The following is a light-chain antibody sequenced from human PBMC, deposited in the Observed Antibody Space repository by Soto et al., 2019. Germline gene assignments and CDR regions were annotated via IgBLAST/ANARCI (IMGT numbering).Light chain of an antibody. CDR3: HQYNSWPPGT. Sequence: TQSPGTLSLSPAERATLSRMPSQSISRSLASYQQKPGRAPRLLISDASNRATGIPARFSGSGSGTEFTLTISSLQSEDFALYYCHQYNSWPPGTFGQGTKVDIK. V-gene: IGKV3-15*01. CDR2: DAS. CDR1: QSISRS. J-gene: IGKJ2*01.